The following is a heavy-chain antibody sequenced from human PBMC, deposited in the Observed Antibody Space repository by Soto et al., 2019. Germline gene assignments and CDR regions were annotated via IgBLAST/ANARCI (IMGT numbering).Heavy chain of an antibody. CDR1: GYTFSNYA. J-gene: IGHJ4*02. CDR2: ISGGGGST. Sequence: EVQLVESGGGLVQPGGCLRLSCAASGYTFSNYAMSWVRQAPGKGLEWVSTISGGGGSTYYADSVKGRFTISRDNSKNTLYLQMNSLRAEDTAVYFCAKTPYSSSSYVFDYWGRGTLVTVSS. V-gene: IGHV3-23*04. D-gene: IGHD6-13*01. CDR3: AKTPYSSSSYVFDY.